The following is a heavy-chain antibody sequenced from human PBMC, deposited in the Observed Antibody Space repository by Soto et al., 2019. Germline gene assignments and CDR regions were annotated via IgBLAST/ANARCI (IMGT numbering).Heavy chain of an antibody. J-gene: IGHJ4*02. D-gene: IGHD5-18*01. CDR1: GFTFSTSV. V-gene: IGHV3-23*01. CDR2: ISGSGGNT. CDR3: AKGRVGYSYGFMYYFDY. Sequence: PGGSLRLSCAASGFTFSTSVMSWVRQSPGKGLEWVSAISGSGGNTYYADSVKGRFAISRDNSRNTLYLQMNNLRAEDTAVFYCAKGRVGYSYGFMYYFDYWGQGTLVTV.